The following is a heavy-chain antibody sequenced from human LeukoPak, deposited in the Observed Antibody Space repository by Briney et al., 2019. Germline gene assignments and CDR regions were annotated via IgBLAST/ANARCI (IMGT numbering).Heavy chain of an antibody. CDR2: ISSSGSTI. Sequence: GGSLRLSCAASGFTFSDYYMSWIRQAPGKGLEWVSYISSSGSTIYYADSVKGRFTIPRDNAKNSLYLQMNSLRAEDTAVYYCASWNYYDSSGRDDAFDIWGQGTMVTVSS. J-gene: IGHJ3*02. D-gene: IGHD3-22*01. V-gene: IGHV3-11*01. CDR3: ASWNYYDSSGRDDAFDI. CDR1: GFTFSDYY.